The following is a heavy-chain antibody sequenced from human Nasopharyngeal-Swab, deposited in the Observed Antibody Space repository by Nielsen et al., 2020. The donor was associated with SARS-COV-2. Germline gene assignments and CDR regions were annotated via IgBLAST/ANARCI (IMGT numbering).Heavy chain of an antibody. CDR1: GYSLSSYW. CDR2: IDPSDSYS. J-gene: IGHJ6*01. D-gene: IGHD3-10*01. V-gene: IGHV5-10-1*01. CDR3: ARRSFYYGSGTVRGMDV. Sequence: GESLKTSCKCSGYSLSSYWISWVRQMPGKGVEWMGMIDPSDSYSNYSPSFQGHVTISVDKSLSTAFLQWSSLKASDTAVYYCARRSFYYGSGTVRGMDVWGQGTTVTVSS.